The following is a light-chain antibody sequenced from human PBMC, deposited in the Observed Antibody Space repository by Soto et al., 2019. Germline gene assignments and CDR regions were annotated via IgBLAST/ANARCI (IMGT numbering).Light chain of an antibody. J-gene: IGKJ1*01. CDR3: QHYNSYGT. V-gene: IGKV1-5*01. Sequence: DIQMTQSPSTLSASVGDRLTITCRASQSISSWVAWYQQKPGKPPKLLIYDASSLQSGVPSRFSGSGSGTEFTLTISSLQPDDFATYYCQHYNSYGTFGQGTKVDIK. CDR1: QSISSW. CDR2: DAS.